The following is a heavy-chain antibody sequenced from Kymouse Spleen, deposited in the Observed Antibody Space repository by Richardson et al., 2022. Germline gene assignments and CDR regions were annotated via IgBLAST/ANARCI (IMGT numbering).Heavy chain of an antibody. D-gene: IGHD3-10*01. CDR3: AREGYYYGSGSYYYYGMDV. CDR1: GDSVSSNSAA. Sequence: QVQLQQSGPGLVKPSQTLSLTCAISGDSVSSNSAAWNWIRQSPSRGLEWLGRTYYRSKWYNDYAVSVKSRITINPDTSKNQFSLQLNSVTPEDTAVYYCAREGYYYGSGSYYYYGMDVWGQGTTVTVSS. V-gene: IGHV6-1*01. J-gene: IGHJ6*02. CDR2: TYYRSKWYN.